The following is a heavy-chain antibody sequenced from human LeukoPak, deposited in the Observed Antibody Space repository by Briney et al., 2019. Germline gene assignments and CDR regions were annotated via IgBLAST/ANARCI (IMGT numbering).Heavy chain of an antibody. D-gene: IGHD6-13*01. CDR3: ARDWWGLAAAGIAWSY. V-gene: IGHV4-59*01. J-gene: IGHJ4*02. CDR2: IYYSGST. CDR1: GGSISSYY. Sequence: SETLSLTCTVSGGSISSYYWTWIRQPPGKGLEWIGYIYYSGSTNYNPSLKSRVTISVDTSKNQFSLKLSSVTAADTAVYYCARDWWGLAAAGIAWSYWGQGTLVTVSS.